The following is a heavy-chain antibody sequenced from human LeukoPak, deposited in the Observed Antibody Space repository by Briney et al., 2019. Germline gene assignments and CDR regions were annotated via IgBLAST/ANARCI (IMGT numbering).Heavy chain of an antibody. D-gene: IGHD1-26*01. CDR3: ARGSPVGATASFQH. Sequence: GASVKVSCKASGGTFSSYAISWVRQAPGQGLEWMGGIIPIFGTADYAQKFQGRVTITTDESTSTAYMELSSLRSEDTAVYYCARGSPVGATASFQHWGQGTLDTVSS. J-gene: IGHJ1*01. CDR2: IIPIFGTA. CDR1: GGTFSSYA. V-gene: IGHV1-69*05.